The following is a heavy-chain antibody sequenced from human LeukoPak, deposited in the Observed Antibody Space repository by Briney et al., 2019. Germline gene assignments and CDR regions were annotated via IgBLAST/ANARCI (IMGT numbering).Heavy chain of an antibody. V-gene: IGHV4-59*01. Sequence: SETLSLTCTVSGGSISSYYWSWIRQPPGKGLEWIGYIYYSGSTNYNPSLKSRVTISVDTSKNQFSLKLSSVTAADTAVHYCARSEQQTYYYYYAMDVWGQGTTVTVSS. D-gene: IGHD6-13*01. J-gene: IGHJ6*02. CDR3: ARSEQQTYYYYYAMDV. CDR1: GGSISSYY. CDR2: IYYSGST.